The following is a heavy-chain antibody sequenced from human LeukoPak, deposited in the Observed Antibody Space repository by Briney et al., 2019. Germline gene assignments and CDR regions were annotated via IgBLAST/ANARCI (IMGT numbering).Heavy chain of an antibody. CDR3: ARGGYNFDY. CDR2: VKQDGSEK. CDR1: GFTFSSFW. J-gene: IGHJ4*02. D-gene: IGHD5-18*01. V-gene: IGHV3-7*01. Sequence: PGGSLRLSCAASGFTFSSFWMSWVRQAPGKGLEWVAKVKQDGSEKYYVDSVKGRFTISRDNAKNSLYLQMNSLRAEDTAVYYCARGGYNFDYWGQGTLVPVSS.